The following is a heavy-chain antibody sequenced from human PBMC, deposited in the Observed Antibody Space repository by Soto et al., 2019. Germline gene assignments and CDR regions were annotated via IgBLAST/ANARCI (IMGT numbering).Heavy chain of an antibody. CDR2: IYYSGIT. Sequence: SETLSLTCSVSGGSISSGRHYWSWIRHYPGKGLGWMGYIYYSGITYYNPSLKTRIMMSLDTSKNQFSLNFTSVTAADTAVYYCARGSGYDSPYFDYWGQGTPVTVSS. CDR3: ARGSGYDSPYFDY. D-gene: IGHD5-12*01. CDR1: GGSISSGRHY. V-gene: IGHV4-31*03. J-gene: IGHJ4*02.